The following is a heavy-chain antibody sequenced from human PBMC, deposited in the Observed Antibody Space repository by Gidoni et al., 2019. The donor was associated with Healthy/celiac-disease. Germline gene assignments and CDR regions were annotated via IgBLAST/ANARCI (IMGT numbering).Heavy chain of an antibody. V-gene: IGHV3-23*01. D-gene: IGHD3-22*01. Sequence: EVQLLESGGGLVQPGGSLRLSCAASGFSFCSYAMSWVGQAPGKGLEWVSAISGSGGSTYYADSVKGRFTISRDNSKNTLYLQMNSLRAEDTAVYYCAKDGSINYYDSSGYFDYWGQGTLVTVSS. J-gene: IGHJ4*02. CDR1: GFSFCSYA. CDR3: AKDGSINYYDSSGYFDY. CDR2: ISGSGGST.